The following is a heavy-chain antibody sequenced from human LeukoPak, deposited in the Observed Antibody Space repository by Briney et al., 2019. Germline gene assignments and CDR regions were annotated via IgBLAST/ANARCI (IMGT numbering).Heavy chain of an antibody. CDR1: GYPFSRYD. Sequence: GASVKVSCKASGYPFSRYDLNLVRQATGQGLEWMGWMNPNSGNTGYAQKFQGRVTMTRSTSISTAYMELSSLRSDDTAVYYCARSTVYCSGANCHNAFDIWGQGTMVTVSS. D-gene: IGHD2-2*02. CDR3: ARSTVYCSGANCHNAFDI. CDR2: MNPNSGNT. J-gene: IGHJ3*02. V-gene: IGHV1-8*01.